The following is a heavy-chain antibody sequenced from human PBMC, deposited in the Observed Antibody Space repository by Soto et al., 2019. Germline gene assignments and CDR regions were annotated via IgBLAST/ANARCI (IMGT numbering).Heavy chain of an antibody. Sequence: QVQLVESGGGVVQPGRSLRLSCAASGFTFSSYGMHWVRQAPGKGLEWVAVIWYDGSNKYYADSVKGRFTISRDNSKNTLYLQMNSLGAEDTAVYYCARDYYDSSGYLRGIDYWGQGTLVTVSS. CDR1: GFTFSSYG. D-gene: IGHD3-22*01. J-gene: IGHJ4*02. V-gene: IGHV3-33*01. CDR3: ARDYYDSSGYLRGIDY. CDR2: IWYDGSNK.